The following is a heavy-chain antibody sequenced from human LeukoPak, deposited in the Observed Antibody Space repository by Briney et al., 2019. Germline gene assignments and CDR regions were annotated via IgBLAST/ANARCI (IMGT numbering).Heavy chain of an antibody. Sequence: GSLRLSCGASGFTFSSYAMSWVRQAPGRGLEWVSAISGSGGSTYYADSVRGRFTISRDNSKNTLYLQMNSLRAEDTAVYYCAKDLTGTTDYWGQGTLVTVSS. J-gene: IGHJ4*02. D-gene: IGHD3-10*01. V-gene: IGHV3-23*01. CDR1: GFTFSSYA. CDR3: AKDLTGTTDY. CDR2: ISGSGGST.